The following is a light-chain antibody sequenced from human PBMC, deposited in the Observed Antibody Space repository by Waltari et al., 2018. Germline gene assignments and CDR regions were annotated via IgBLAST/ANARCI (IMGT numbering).Light chain of an antibody. CDR2: AAS. CDR1: QSIASN. CDR3: QQSYSSPRT. Sequence: DIQMTQSPSSLSASVGDRVTITCRASQSIASNLSWYQQKPGKAPKLLIYAASSLQSGVPSRFSARGSGTDLTLTISSLQREDFATYYCQQSYSSPRTFGQGTKVEVK. J-gene: IGKJ1*01. V-gene: IGKV1-39*01.